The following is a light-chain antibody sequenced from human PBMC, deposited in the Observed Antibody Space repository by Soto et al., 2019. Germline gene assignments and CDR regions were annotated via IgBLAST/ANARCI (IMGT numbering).Light chain of an antibody. J-gene: IGKJ2*01. V-gene: IGKV3-15*01. CDR3: QQYNSYSYT. CDR1: QSVSSN. CDR2: GAS. Sequence: EIVMTQSPATLSVSPGERATLSCRASQSVSSNLAWYQHKPGQAPRLLIYGASTRATGIPARFSGSGSGTEFTLTISSLQSEDFATYYCQQYNSYSYTFGQGTKLEIK.